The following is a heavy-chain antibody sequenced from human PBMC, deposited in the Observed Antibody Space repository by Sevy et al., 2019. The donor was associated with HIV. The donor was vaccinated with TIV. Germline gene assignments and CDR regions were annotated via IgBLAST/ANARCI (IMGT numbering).Heavy chain of an antibody. CDR1: GFSVSDNY. D-gene: IGHD3-22*01. CDR2: IFIDDRT. J-gene: IGHJ4*02. Sequence: GGSLRLSCAASGFSVSDNYMSWVRQTPGKRLEWVSVIFIDDRTFYADSVKGRFTISRDNSKNTLFLQMNSLRDEDTAVYYCASGLLRYFFDSWGQGTLVTVSS. CDR3: ASGLLRYFFDS. V-gene: IGHV3-53*01.